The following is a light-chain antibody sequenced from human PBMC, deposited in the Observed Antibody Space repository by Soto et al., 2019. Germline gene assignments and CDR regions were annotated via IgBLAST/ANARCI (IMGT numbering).Light chain of an antibody. Sequence: DIPMTQSPSSVSASVGDRVTITCRASQGISSWLAWYQQKPAKAPKLLIYAASSLHSGVPSRFSGSGSGTDVTLTSSILQPEDFATYSCQQSNIFPFTFGAGSKLEIK. J-gene: IGKJ3*01. CDR1: QGISSW. CDR2: AAS. CDR3: QQSNIFPFT. V-gene: IGKV1-12*02.